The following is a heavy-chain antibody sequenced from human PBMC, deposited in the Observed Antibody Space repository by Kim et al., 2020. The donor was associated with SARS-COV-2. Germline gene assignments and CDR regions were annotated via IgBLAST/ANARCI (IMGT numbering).Heavy chain of an antibody. Sequence: ASVKVSCKASGYTFTTYRIHWVRQAPGQGLEWMGIINPSGGSATYAQKFQGRVTMTRDTSTSTVYMDLSSLRLEDTAVYYCARGLGSGNYYAYWGQGTLVTVSS. V-gene: IGHV1-46*01. CDR2: INPSGGSA. D-gene: IGHD3-22*01. CDR1: GYTFTTYR. CDR3: ARGLGSGNYYAY. J-gene: IGHJ4*02.